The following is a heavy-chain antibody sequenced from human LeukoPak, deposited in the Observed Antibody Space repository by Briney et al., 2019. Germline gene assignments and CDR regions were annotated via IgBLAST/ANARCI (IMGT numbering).Heavy chain of an antibody. D-gene: IGHD2-2*02. CDR2: IWYDGSNK. CDR3: ASILGVPAAISYYYGMDV. J-gene: IGHJ6*02. V-gene: IGHV3-33*01. CDR1: GFTFSSYG. Sequence: PGGSLRLSCAASGFTFSSYGMHWVRQAPGKGLEWVAVIWYDGSNKYYADSVKGRFTISRDNSKNTLYLQMNSLRAEDTAVYYCASILGVPAAISYYYGMDVWGQGTTVTVSS.